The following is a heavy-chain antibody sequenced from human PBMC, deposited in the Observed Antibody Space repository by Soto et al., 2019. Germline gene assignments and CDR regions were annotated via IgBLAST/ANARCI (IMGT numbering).Heavy chain of an antibody. J-gene: IGHJ4*02. V-gene: IGHV3-9*01. CDR2: ISWNGGNI. Sequence: EVQLVESGGGLVQHGRSLRLSCAASGFTFDDYAMHWVRQAPGKGLEWVSGISWNGGNIGYADSVKGRFTISRDNAKNSLFLQMNSLRADDTALYFCAKDIYSSSSGQDYWGQGTPVTVSS. D-gene: IGHD6-6*01. CDR1: GFTFDDYA. CDR3: AKDIYSSSSGQDY.